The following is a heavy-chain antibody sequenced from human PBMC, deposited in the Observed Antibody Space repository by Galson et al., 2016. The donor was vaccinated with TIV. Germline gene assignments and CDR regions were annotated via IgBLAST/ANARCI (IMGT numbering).Heavy chain of an antibody. CDR3: AKDPRIYGDYLLAYFDY. J-gene: IGHJ4*02. Sequence: SLRLSCAASGFTFSNYAMNWVRQAPGKGLEWVSAISSGGGVYTHYADSVKGRFTISRDNSKNTLSLQMNSLGTEDTAVYYCAKDPRIYGDYLLAYFDYWGQGTLVTVSS. D-gene: IGHD4-17*01. CDR2: ISSGGGVYT. CDR1: GFTFSNYA. V-gene: IGHV3-23*01.